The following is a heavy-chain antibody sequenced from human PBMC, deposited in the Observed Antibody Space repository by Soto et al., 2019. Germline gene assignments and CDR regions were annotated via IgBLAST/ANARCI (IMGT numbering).Heavy chain of an antibody. CDR2: IIPIFGTA. Sequence: QVQLVQSGAEVKKPGSSVKVSCKASGGTFSSYAISWVRQAPGQGLEWMGGIIPIFGTANYAQKFQGRVTITGDESTSTAYMELRSVGSEDAAVYYCASVVVAAAEDPYYGMDVWGQGTTVTVAS. D-gene: IGHD2-15*01. J-gene: IGHJ6*02. CDR1: GGTFSSYA. V-gene: IGHV1-69*01. CDR3: ASVVVAAAEDPYYGMDV.